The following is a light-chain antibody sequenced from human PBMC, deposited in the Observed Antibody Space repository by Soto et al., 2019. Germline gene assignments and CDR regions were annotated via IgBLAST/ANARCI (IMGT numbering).Light chain of an antibody. CDR1: QSARSY. J-gene: IGKJ4*01. V-gene: IGKV3-11*01. Sequence: EIVLTQSPATLSLSPGERATLSCRASQSARSYLAWHQQKPGQAPRLLIYDVSNRAAGIPARFSGSGSETDFSLTISSLEPEDFAVYYCQQRSAWPLTFGGGTKVDIK. CDR3: QQRSAWPLT. CDR2: DVS.